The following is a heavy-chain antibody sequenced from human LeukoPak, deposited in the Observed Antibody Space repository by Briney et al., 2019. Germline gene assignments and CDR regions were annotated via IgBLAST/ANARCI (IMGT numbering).Heavy chain of an antibody. CDR2: VHYSGNT. V-gene: IGHV4-59*08. D-gene: IGHD2-21*02. J-gene: IGHJ4*02. CDR3: ARWTSCGGDCYWLDY. Sequence: PSETLSLTCTVSGGSISTYYWSWIRQPPGKGLEWIGRVHYSGNTFYHPSLRSRVTISLDTSDNQFSLNLSSVTAADTAVYYCARWTSCGGDCYWLDYWGQGTLVTVSS. CDR1: GGSISTYY.